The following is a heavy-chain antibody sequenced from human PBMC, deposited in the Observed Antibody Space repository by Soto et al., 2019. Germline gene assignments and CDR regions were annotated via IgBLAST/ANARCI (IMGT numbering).Heavy chain of an antibody. V-gene: IGHV3-21*01. D-gene: IGHD2-2*02. Sequence: PGGSLRLSCAASGFTFSSYSMNWVRQAPGKGLEWVSSISSSSSYIYYADSMKGRFTISRDNAKNSLYLQMNSLRAEDTAVYYCARDVGYVVVPAAIERYFDYWGQGTLVTVSS. J-gene: IGHJ4*02. CDR3: ARDVGYVVVPAAIERYFDY. CDR1: GFTFSSYS. CDR2: ISSSSSYI.